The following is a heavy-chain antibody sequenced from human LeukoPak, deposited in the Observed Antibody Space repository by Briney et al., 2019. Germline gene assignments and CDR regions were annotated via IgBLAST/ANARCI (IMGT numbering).Heavy chain of an antibody. Sequence: GESLKISCKGSGYSFTSYWISWVRQMPGKGLEWMGIIYPGDSDTRYSPSFQGQVTISADKSISTAYLQWSSLKASDTAMYYCARLLYYYDSSGYYPGGFDYWGQGTLVTVSS. D-gene: IGHD3-22*01. CDR1: GYSFTSYW. CDR3: ARLLYYYDSSGYYPGGFDY. CDR2: IYPGDSDT. J-gene: IGHJ4*02. V-gene: IGHV5-51*01.